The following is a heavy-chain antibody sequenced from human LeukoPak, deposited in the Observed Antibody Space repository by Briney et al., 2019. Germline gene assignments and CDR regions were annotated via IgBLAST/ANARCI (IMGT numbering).Heavy chain of an antibody. Sequence: PGGSLRLSCAASGFTFSSYAMSWVRQAPGKGLEWVSAISGSGGSTYYADSVKGRFTISRDNSKNTLYLQMNSLRAEDTAVYYCARDPKKQWLAPPLDYWGQGTLVTVSS. J-gene: IGHJ4*02. V-gene: IGHV3-23*01. D-gene: IGHD6-19*01. CDR2: ISGSGGST. CDR1: GFTFSSYA. CDR3: ARDPKKQWLAPPLDY.